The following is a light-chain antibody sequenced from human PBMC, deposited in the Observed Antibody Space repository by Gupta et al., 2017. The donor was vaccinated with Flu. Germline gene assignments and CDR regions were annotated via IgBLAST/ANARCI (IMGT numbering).Light chain of an antibody. CDR3: QAWDSGTGG. J-gene: IGLJ2*01. Sequence: SYELTQPPSVSVSPGQTASITRSGDELGDKYVSWYRQKPGQSPVKVIYEDTKRPSGIPGRFSGSNSGNTATLTISGTQAMDEADYYCQAWDSGTGGFGGGTKLTVL. CDR2: EDT. V-gene: IGLV3-1*01. CDR1: ELGDKY.